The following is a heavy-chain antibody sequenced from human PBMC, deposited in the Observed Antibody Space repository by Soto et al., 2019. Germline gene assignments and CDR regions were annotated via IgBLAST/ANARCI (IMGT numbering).Heavy chain of an antibody. CDR2: MYYSGST. J-gene: IGHJ1*01. CDR3: ATHNWNLDP. Sequence: QLLLQESGPGLVKPSETLSLTCTVSGGSIRSTTYYWGWIRQPPGKGLEWIGSMYYSGSTYYNPSLKGRVNISVDMSKNQFSLKLSSVTAADTAVYYCATHNWNLDPWGQGTLVTVSS. V-gene: IGHV4-39*01. D-gene: IGHD1-7*01. CDR1: GGSIRSTTYY.